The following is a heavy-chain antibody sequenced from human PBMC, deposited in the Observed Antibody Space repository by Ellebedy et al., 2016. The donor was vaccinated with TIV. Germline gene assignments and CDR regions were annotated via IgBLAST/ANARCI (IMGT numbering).Heavy chain of an antibody. V-gene: IGHV1-46*01. D-gene: IGHD2-2*01. CDR3: ARSLGTSREGYQFDY. CDR2: INPSGGST. Sequence: ASVKVSCKASGYTFTSYYVRWVRQAPGQGLEWMGLINPSGGSTNYPQKFQGRVTMTRDTSTTTVDMELSSLRSEDTAVYYCARSLGTSREGYQFDYWGQGTLVTVSS. J-gene: IGHJ4*02. CDR1: GYTFTSYY.